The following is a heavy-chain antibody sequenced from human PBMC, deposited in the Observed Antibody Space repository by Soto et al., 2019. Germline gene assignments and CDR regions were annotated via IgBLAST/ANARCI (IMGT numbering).Heavy chain of an antibody. J-gene: IGHJ4*02. CDR2: TYYRPNWQH. Sequence: QVHLQQSGPGLVKPSQTLSLTCAISGDSVSSNTAAWNWIRSSPSIGLEWLGRTYYRPNWQHDYAVSVKSRITVNPDTSKNPFSLQLNSVTPDDTAVYYCARGVAGSGFDLWGQGTLVTVSS. CDR3: ARGVAGSGFDL. V-gene: IGHV6-1*01. CDR1: GDSVSSNTAA. D-gene: IGHD6-19*01.